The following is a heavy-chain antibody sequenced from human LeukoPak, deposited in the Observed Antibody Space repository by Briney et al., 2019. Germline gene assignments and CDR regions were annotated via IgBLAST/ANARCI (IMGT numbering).Heavy chain of an antibody. CDR2: IYLSGDT. V-gene: IGHV4-4*02. CDR1: GDSITNSHW. J-gene: IGHJ4*02. Sequence: PSGTLSLTCAVSGDSITNSHWWSWVRQPPGKGLEWIGVIYLSGDTDYNPSPKSRVTISIDKSKNQFSLKLTYVTAADTAVYYCAKDPHTGIAPGYWGQGTLVTVSS. D-gene: IGHD5-18*01. CDR3: AKDPHTGIAPGY.